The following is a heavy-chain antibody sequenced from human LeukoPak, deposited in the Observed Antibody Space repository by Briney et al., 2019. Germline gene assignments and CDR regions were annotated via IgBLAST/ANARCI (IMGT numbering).Heavy chain of an antibody. V-gene: IGHV3-23*01. D-gene: IGHD6-13*01. CDR2: ISGSGGST. J-gene: IGHJ4*02. CDR3: AKGRLGIAAAYFDY. Sequence: GGSLRLSCAASEFTFTNYALSWVRQAPGKGLEWVSAISGSGGSTYYADSVKGRFTISRDNSKNTLYLQMNSLRAEDTAVYYCAKGRLGIAAAYFDYWGQGTLVTVSS. CDR1: EFTFTNYA.